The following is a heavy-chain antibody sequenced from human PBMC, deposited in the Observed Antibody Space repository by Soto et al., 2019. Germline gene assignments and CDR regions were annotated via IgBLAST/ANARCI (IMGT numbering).Heavy chain of an antibody. CDR1: GYVFSGYG. CDR2: ISAYKGNK. D-gene: IGHD3-10*01. V-gene: IGHV1-18*01. Sequence: GASVKVSCKASGYVFSGYGINWVRQVPGQGLEWMGWISAYKGNKNYAQKFQGRVTMTTDTSTSTAYMELRSLRSDDTAVYYCARGLDGSGSYYTDYWGQGSLVTVSS. CDR3: ARGLDGSGSYYTDY. J-gene: IGHJ4*02.